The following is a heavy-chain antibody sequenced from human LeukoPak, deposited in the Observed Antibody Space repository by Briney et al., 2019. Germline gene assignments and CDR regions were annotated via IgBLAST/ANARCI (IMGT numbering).Heavy chain of an antibody. CDR3: VRQPRHGGFY. CDR2: INHSGTT. J-gene: IGHJ4*02. V-gene: IGHV4-34*08. D-gene: IGHD3-3*01. CDR1: GFTFSSYW. Sequence: GSLRLSCAASGFTFSSYWMSWVRQAPGKGLEWIGEINHSGTTNYNPSLKSRVTTSVDTSNNQFSLKVNSVTAADTAVYYCVRQPRHGGFYWGQGTLVTVSS.